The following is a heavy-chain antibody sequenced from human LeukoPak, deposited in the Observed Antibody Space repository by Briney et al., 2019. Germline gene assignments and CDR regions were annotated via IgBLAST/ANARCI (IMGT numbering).Heavy chain of an antibody. Sequence: PSETLSLTCAVSGYSISSGYYWGWIRQPPGKGLEWIGSIYHSGSTYYNPSLKSRVTISVATSKNQFSLKLSSVTAADTAVYYCARPTGDAFDIWGQGTMVTVSS. CDR1: GYSISSGYY. D-gene: IGHD3-10*01. V-gene: IGHV4-38-2*01. CDR2: IYHSGST. CDR3: ARPTGDAFDI. J-gene: IGHJ3*02.